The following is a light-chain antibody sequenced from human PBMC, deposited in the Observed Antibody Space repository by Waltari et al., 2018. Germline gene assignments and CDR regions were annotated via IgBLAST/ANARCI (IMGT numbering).Light chain of an antibody. J-gene: IGLJ2*01. V-gene: IGLV2-14*03. CDR2: DVS. CDR3: SSYSRTSTLVV. Sequence: QSALTQPASVSGSPGQSIRFSCTGDSSDVGGYTYVSWYQQQPGKAPRLMIYDVSIRPSGVSNRFSGSKSGNTASLTISGLQAEDEADYYCSSYSRTSTLVVFGGGTKLAVL. CDR1: SSDVGGYTY.